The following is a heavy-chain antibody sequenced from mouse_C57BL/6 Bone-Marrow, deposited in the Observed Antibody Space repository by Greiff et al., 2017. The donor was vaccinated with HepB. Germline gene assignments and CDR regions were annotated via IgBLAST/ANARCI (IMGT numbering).Heavy chain of an antibody. CDR2: INPYNGGT. CDR1: GYTFTDYY. J-gene: IGHJ2*01. D-gene: IGHD1-1*01. CDR3: AITTVVATKYYFDY. Sequence: VQLQQSGPVLVKPGASVKMSCKASGYTFTDYYMNWVKQSHGKSLEWIGVINPYNGGTSYNQKFKGKATLTVDKSSSTAYMELNSLTSEDSAVYYCAITTVVATKYYFDYWGQGTTLTVSS. V-gene: IGHV1-19*01.